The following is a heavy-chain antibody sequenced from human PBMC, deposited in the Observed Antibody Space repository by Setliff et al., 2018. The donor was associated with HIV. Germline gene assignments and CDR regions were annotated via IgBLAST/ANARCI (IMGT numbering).Heavy chain of an antibody. V-gene: IGHV1-2*06. J-gene: IGHJ6*03. Sequence: ASVKVSCKASGYTFTGYYMHWVRQAPGQGLEWMGRINPNSGGTNYAQKFPGRVTMTRDTSISTAFLELSRLRSDDTAVYYCARDWVAGTSGYYYYYMDVLVKGTTVTVS. CDR3: ARDWVAGTSGYYYYYMDV. CDR2: INPNSGGT. D-gene: IGHD6-19*01. CDR1: GYTFTGYY.